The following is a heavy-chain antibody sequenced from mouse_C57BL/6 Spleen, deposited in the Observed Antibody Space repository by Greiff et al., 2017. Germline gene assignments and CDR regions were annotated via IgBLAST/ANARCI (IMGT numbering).Heavy chain of an antibody. CDR2: IDPSDSET. CDR3: ARLQTAQASMDY. J-gene: IGHJ4*01. D-gene: IGHD3-2*02. Sequence: QVQLKQPGAELVRPGSSVKLSCKASGYTFTSYWMHWVKQRPIQGLEWIGNIDPSDSETHYNQKFKDKATLTVDKSSSTAYMQLSSLTSEDSAVYYCARLQTAQASMDYWGQGTSVTVSS. CDR1: GYTFTSYW. V-gene: IGHV1-52*01.